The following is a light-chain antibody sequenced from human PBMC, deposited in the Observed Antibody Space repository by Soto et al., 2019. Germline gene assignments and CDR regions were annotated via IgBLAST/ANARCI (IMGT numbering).Light chain of an antibody. CDR2: NAS. CDR3: LQYNSFSWT. J-gene: IGKJ1*01. CDR1: QSISSC. Sequence: DIQMTQSPSTLSASVGDRVTITCRASQSISSCLAWYQQKPGKAPKLLIYNASSLEVGVPSRFSGSGSGTEFTLTISSLQPEDFATYYCLQYNSFSWTFGQGTKVEIK. V-gene: IGKV1-5*03.